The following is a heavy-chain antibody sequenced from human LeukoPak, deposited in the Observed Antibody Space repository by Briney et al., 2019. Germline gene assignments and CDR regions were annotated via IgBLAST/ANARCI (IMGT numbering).Heavy chain of an antibody. V-gene: IGHV4-34*01. Sequence: SETLSLTCAVHGGSFSGYYWSWIRQPPGQGLEWIGEVNHSGTARYNPSLESRVTISVDTSKSQSSLNVYFVTAADTAVYYCARGYYDILTGYFIDYWGQGTLVTVSS. CDR1: GGSFSGYY. D-gene: IGHD3-9*01. J-gene: IGHJ4*02. CDR2: VNHSGTA. CDR3: ARGYYDILTGYFIDY.